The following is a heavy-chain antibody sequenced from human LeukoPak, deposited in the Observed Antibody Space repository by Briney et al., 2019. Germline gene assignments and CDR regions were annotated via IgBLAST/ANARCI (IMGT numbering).Heavy chain of an antibody. J-gene: IGHJ4*02. V-gene: IGHV4-59*01. Sequence: SETLSLTCTVSGGSISSYYWSWIRQPPGKGLEWIGYIYYSGGTNYNPSLKSRVTISVDTSKNQFSLKLSSVTAADTAVYYCASYIAALDYWGQGTLVTVSS. CDR2: IYYSGGT. D-gene: IGHD6-13*01. CDR1: GGSISSYY. CDR3: ASYIAALDY.